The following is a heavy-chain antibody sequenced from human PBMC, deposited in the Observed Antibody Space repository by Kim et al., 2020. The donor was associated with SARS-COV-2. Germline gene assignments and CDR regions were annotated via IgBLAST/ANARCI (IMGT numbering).Heavy chain of an antibody. CDR3: ARHSGDYGGNNLDY. V-gene: IGHV4-39*01. Sequence: SETLSLTCTVSGGSISSSSYYWGWIRQPPGKWLEWIGSIYFSGSTYYNPSLKSRVTISVDTSKNQFSLKLSSVTAADTAVYYCARHSGDYGGNNLDYWGQGALGTVSS. CDR2: IYFSGST. J-gene: IGHJ4*02. D-gene: IGHD4-17*01. CDR1: GGSISSSSYY.